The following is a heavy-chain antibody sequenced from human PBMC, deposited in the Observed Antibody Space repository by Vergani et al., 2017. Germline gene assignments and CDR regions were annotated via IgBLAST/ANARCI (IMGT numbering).Heavy chain of an antibody. D-gene: IGHD6-13*01. CDR1: GGSVRTSIGYY. CDR2: IFSIGTT. CDR3: ARGSRAEGGSGPDK. V-gene: IGHV4-61*02. Sequence: QVQLQESGPGLVKPSQPLSLSCTVPGGSVRTSIGYYWTWIRQPAGKTLEWIGEIFSIGTTNYNPSFKNRVTMSVDTSKNQFSLKLNSVTAADTAVYYCARGSRAEGGSGPDKWGQGTLVTVSS. J-gene: IGHJ4*02.